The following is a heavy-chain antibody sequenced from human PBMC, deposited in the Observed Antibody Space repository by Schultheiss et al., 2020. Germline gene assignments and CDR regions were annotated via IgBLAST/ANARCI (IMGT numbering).Heavy chain of an antibody. J-gene: IGHJ6*02. CDR3: ARVSDCSSTSCYPYYYYGMDV. Sequence: GGSLRLSCAASGFTFSSYSMNWVRQAPGKGLEWVSYISSSSSTIYYADSVKGRFTISRDNAKNSLYLQMNSLRDEDTAVYYCARVSDCSSTSCYPYYYYGMDVWGQGTTVTVSS. CDR1: GFTFSSYS. V-gene: IGHV3-48*02. CDR2: ISSSSSTI. D-gene: IGHD2-2*01.